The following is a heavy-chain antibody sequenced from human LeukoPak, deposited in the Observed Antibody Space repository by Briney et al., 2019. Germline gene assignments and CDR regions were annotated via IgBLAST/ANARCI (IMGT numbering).Heavy chain of an antibody. CDR1: GFTFSSYA. D-gene: IGHD3-3*01. V-gene: IGHV3-64*01. J-gene: IGHJ6*03. CDR2: ISGNGGST. Sequence: GGSLRLSCAASGFTFSSYAMHWVRQAPGKGLEYVSAISGNGGSTYYANSVKGRFTISRDNSKNTLYLQMGSLRAEDMAVYYCARGPLVLRFLEWLDYMDVWGKGTTVTVSS. CDR3: ARGPLVLRFLEWLDYMDV.